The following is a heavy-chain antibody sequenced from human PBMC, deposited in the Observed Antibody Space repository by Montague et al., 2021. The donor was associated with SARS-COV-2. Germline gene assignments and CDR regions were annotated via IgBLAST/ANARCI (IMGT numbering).Heavy chain of an antibody. Sequence: IDKSGTTQYNPSLKSRVSLSVDTSKNQFSLHLRSATAADTALYYCARDLGVIDVWGQGTTVIV. CDR2: IDKSGTT. V-gene: IGHV4-34*09. J-gene: IGHJ6*02. CDR3: ARDLGVIDV. D-gene: IGHD2-21*01.